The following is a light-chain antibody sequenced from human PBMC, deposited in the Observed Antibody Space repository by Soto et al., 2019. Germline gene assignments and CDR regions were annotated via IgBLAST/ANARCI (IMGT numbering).Light chain of an antibody. CDR1: QDVSNW. CDR3: QQTNSFPYT. J-gene: IGKJ2*01. CDR2: AAS. Sequence: DIQMTQSPSSVSASVGDTVTISCRASQDVSNWLAWYQQKPGKAPKLLISAASSLQSGVPSRFSGSGSGTDFTLPISSLQPEDFATYYCQQTNSFPYTFGLGTKLEIK. V-gene: IGKV1D-12*01.